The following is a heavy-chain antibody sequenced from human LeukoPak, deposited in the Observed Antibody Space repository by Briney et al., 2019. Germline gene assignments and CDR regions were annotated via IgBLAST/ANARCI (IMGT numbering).Heavy chain of an antibody. CDR3: VKADVESRLPKDTYYYHCSMDI. Sequence: ASVKVSCKASGYTFTSYGISWVRQAPRQGLEWMGWISAYNGNTNYAQKLQGRVTMTTDTSTSTAYMELRSLRSDDTAVYYCVKADVESRLPKDTYYYHCSMDIWGKGTTVTVSS. J-gene: IGHJ6*03. CDR2: ISAYNGNT. V-gene: IGHV1-18*01. CDR1: GYTFTSYG. D-gene: IGHD3-3*01.